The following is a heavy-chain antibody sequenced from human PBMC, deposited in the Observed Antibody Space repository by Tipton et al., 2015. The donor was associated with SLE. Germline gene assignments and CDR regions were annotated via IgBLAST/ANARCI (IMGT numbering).Heavy chain of an antibody. J-gene: IGHJ3*02. CDR2: IWYDGSNK. CDR1: RSTFSSYG. V-gene: IGHV3-33*06. Sequence: SLRLSCAASRSTFSSYGMHWVRQAPGKGLEWVAVIWYDGSNKYYADSVKGRFTISRDNSKNTLYLQMNSLRAEDTAVYYCAKEADIWGQGTMVTVSS. CDR3: AKEADI.